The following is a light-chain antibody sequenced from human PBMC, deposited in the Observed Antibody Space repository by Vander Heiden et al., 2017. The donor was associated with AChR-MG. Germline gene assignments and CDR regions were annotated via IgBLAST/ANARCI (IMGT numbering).Light chain of an antibody. CDR3: QQRSNWPLGFT. CDR1: QSVSSY. V-gene: IGKV3-11*01. J-gene: IGKJ2*01. CDR2: DTS. Sequence: ENVLTQSPATLPLSPGERATLHCRASQSVSSYLAWYQQKPGQAPRLLIYDTSKRAAGIPARFSGSGSPPEFTLTISSLEPEDSAVYYCQQRSNWPLGFTFGQWTKLDIK.